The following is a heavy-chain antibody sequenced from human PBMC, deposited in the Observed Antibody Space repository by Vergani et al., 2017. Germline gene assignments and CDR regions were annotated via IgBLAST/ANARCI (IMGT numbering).Heavy chain of an antibody. CDR1: EYSFGTYW. V-gene: IGHV5-51*03. J-gene: IGHJ4*02. CDR3: ARNTTYTDS. D-gene: IGHD1-1*01. CDR2: IYPADSNT. Sequence: EVELVQSGPEMRKPGESLKIPCKGSEYSFGTYWIGWLRQMPGKGLEWMGIIYPADSNTRYSPSFQVQVTIHADKSISTAFLQWDSLKASDTALYYCARNTTYTDSWGQGTLVTVSS.